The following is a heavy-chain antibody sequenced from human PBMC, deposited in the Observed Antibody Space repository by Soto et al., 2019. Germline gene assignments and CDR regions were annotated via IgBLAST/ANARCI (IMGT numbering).Heavy chain of an antibody. CDR2: IIPVFGTA. J-gene: IGHJ6*02. CDR1: GGTFSSYA. V-gene: IGHV1-69*13. CDR3: ASVEVVVAATSLRRYYYYYGMDV. Sequence: SVKVSCKASGGTFSSYAISWVRQAPGQGLEWMGGIIPVFGTANYAQKFQGRVTITADESTSTAYMELSSLRSEDTAVYYCASVEVVVAATSLRRYYYYYGMDVWGQGTTVTVSS. D-gene: IGHD2-15*01.